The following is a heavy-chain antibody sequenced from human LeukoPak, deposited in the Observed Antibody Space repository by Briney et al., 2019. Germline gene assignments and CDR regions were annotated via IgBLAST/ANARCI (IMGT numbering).Heavy chain of an antibody. Sequence: ASVKVSCKASGYTFTGYYMHWVRQAPGQGLEWMGWINPNSGGTNYAQNLKGRVTMTWDTSISTAYMALNSLTSDDTAIYYCARTPMGGRFYMDVWGKGTAVIVSS. J-gene: IGHJ6*03. V-gene: IGHV1-2*02. CDR1: GYTFTGYY. CDR2: INPNSGGT. D-gene: IGHD5-18*01. CDR3: ARTPMGGRFYMDV.